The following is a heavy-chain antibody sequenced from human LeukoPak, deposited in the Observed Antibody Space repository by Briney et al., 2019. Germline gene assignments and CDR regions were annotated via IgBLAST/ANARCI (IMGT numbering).Heavy chain of an antibody. CDR2: IYHSGST. V-gene: IGHV4-38-2*02. CDR1: GGSISSYY. J-gene: IGHJ4*02. D-gene: IGHD6-13*01. Sequence: SETLSLTCTVSGGSISSYYWGWIRQPPGKGLEWIGSIYHSGSTYYNPSLKSRVTISVDTTKNQFSLKLSSVTAADTAVYYCARDKREQQLGTYFDYWGQGTLVTVSS. CDR3: ARDKREQQLGTYFDY.